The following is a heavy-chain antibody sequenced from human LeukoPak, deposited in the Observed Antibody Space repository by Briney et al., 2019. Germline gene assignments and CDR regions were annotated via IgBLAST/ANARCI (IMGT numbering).Heavy chain of an antibody. CDR3: AKGWGIPVFGVVTN. J-gene: IGHJ4*02. V-gene: IGHV3-30*18. CDR2: ILYDGSNK. D-gene: IGHD3-3*01. CDR1: GFTFSSYG. Sequence: GGSLRLSCAASGFTFSSYGMGWVRQAPGKGLEWVAVILYDGSNKYYADSVKGRSTISRDNSKNTLYLQMNSLRPEDTALYYCAKGWGIPVFGVVTNWGQGTLVTVSS.